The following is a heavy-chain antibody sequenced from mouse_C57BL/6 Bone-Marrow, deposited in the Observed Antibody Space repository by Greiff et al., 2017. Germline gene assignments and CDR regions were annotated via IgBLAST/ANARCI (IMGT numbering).Heavy chain of an antibody. J-gene: IGHJ1*03. CDR1: GFTFSDYY. Sequence: EVKLVESEGGLVQPGSSMKLSCTASGFTFSDYYMAWVRQVPEKGLEWVANINYDGSSTYYLDSLKSRFIISRDNAKNILYLQMSSLKSEDTATYYCARDGIYYYGSSPWYFDVWGTGTTVTVSS. D-gene: IGHD1-1*01. V-gene: IGHV5-16*01. CDR2: INYDGSST. CDR3: ARDGIYYYGSSPWYFDV.